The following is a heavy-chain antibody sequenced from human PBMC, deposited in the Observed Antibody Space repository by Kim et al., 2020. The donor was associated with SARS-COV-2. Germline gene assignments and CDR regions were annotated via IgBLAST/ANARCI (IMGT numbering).Heavy chain of an antibody. CDR3: ARPALLGYFDL. CDR1: GFTVTSKY. J-gene: IGHJ2*01. D-gene: IGHD2-2*01. V-gene: IGHV3-53*01. CDR2: IYSGGNT. Sequence: GGSLRLSCAASGFTVTSKYMSWVRQAPGKGLEWVSVIYSGGNTDYADSVRGRFTISRDNSENTVSLQMNILRDEDTALYYCARPALLGYFDLWGRGTLVTVSS.